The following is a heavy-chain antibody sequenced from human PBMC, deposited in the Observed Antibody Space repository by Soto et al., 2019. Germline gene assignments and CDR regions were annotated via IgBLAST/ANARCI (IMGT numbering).Heavy chain of an antibody. D-gene: IGHD3-10*01. CDR2: IYYSGTT. CDR3: ARGYRGLEPGITFSP. V-gene: IGHV4-31*03. J-gene: IGHJ5*02. Sequence: QVQLQESGPGLVKPSQTLSLTCTVSGGSISSVGYYCSWIRQHPGKGLEWIVYIYYSGTTYYNPSPKSRVSISVDTSKNQFSLKLSSVTAADTAVYYCARGYRGLEPGITFSPWGQGALVTVSS. CDR1: GGSISSVGYY.